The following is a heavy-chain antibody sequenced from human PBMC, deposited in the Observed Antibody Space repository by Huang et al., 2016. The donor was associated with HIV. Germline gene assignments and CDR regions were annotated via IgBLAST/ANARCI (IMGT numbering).Heavy chain of an antibody. Sequence: QVQLVQSAAEVKKPGASVRVSCKASGYSFTGFHLHWVRQAPGQGLEWMGWINSNSGDTNYAQRCQGRVTVTRDTSISMAYMELSRLRSDDTAVYYCARRSHGGNSFPFDYWGQGTLLTVSS. J-gene: IGHJ4*01. CDR1: GYSFTGFH. V-gene: IGHV1-2*02. CDR2: INSNSGDT. D-gene: IGHD2-21*01. CDR3: ARRSHGGNSFPFDY.